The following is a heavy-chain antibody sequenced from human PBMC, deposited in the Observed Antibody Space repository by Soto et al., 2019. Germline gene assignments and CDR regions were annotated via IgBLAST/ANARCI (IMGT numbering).Heavy chain of an antibody. J-gene: IGHJ6*02. CDR1: GGSISSSNW. CDR2: IYHSGST. Sequence: AVSGGSISSSNWWSWVRQPPGKGLEWIGEIYHSGSTNYNSSLKSRVTISVDKSKNQFSLKLSSVTAADTAVYYCARVGCSSTSCYSDYYYGMDVWGQGTTVTVSS. V-gene: IGHV4-4*02. D-gene: IGHD2-2*02. CDR3: ARVGCSSTSCYSDYYYGMDV.